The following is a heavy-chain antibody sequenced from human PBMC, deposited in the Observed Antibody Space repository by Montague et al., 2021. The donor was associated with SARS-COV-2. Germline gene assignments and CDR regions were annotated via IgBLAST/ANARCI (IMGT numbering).Heavy chain of an antibody. D-gene: IGHD3-16*01. V-gene: IGHV4-39*01. Sequence: SETLSLTCTVSGDTLHRSAYYWGWFRRPPGRGLELVACAYYEKTTYNRSLPSGVIISVDTSTNQFSLELYSLTAADTAVYFCARLGDMAIIPPVHWGQGTWVTVSS. CDR2: AYYEKTT. CDR1: GDTLHRSAYY. CDR3: ARLGDMAIIPPVH. J-gene: IGHJ4*02.